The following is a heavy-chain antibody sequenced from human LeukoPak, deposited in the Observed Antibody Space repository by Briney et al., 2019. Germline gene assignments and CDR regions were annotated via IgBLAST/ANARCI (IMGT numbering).Heavy chain of an antibody. CDR1: GFTFSRYS. D-gene: IGHD3-3*01. CDR2: ISTSSIYI. CDR3: ARAREWLSDAFDI. V-gene: IGHV3-21*01. Sequence: PGGSLRLSCAASGFTFSRYSMNWVRQAPGKGLEWVSSISTSSIYIYYPDSLKGRFTISRDNAKNSLYLQMNSLRAEDTAVYYCARAREWLSDAFDIWGQGTMVTVSS. J-gene: IGHJ3*02.